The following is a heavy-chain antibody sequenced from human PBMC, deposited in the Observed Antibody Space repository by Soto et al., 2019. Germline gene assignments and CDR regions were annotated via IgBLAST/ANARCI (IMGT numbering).Heavy chain of an antibody. J-gene: IGHJ4*02. CDR1: GFPFSNYA. CDR2: ISANTDYA. CDR3: AKVPSQYIWGSYLRYYDY. V-gene: IGHV3-23*01. D-gene: IGHD3-16*02. Sequence: EVQILESGGGLVQPGGSLRLSCAASGFPFSNYAMTWVRQAPGKGLEWVSAISANTDYAYYADSVKDRFTISRDNSKNPLYLQMDSLRAEDTAVYYCAKVPSQYIWGSYLRYYDYWGQGTLVTVSS.